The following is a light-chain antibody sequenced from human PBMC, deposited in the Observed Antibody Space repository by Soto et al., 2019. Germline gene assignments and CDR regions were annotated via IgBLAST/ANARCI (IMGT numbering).Light chain of an antibody. CDR1: SSDVGSYNL. CDR2: EGS. J-gene: IGLJ1*01. V-gene: IGLV2-23*03. Sequence: QSALTHPASVSGSPGQSITISFTGTSSDVGSYNLVSWYQQHPGKAPKLMIYEGSKRPSGVSNRSSGSKSGNTASLTISGLQAEDEADYYCCSYAGSSTFFYVLGTGTKVTVL. CDR3: CSYAGSSTFFYV.